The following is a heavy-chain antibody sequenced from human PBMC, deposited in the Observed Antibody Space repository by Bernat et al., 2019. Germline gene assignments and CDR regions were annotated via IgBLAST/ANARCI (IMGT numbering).Heavy chain of an antibody. J-gene: IGHJ4*02. CDR2: IWYDGSNK. CDR3: ARAPAYSTGSSCLDY. CDR1: GFTFSSYG. V-gene: IGHV3-33*01. D-gene: IGHD6-6*01. Sequence: QVQLVESGGGVVQPGRSLRLSCAASGFTFSSYGMHWVRQAPGKGPEWVAVIWYDGSNKYYADSVKGRFTISRDNSKNTLYLQMNSLRAEDTAVYYCARAPAYSTGSSCLDYWGQGTLVTVSS.